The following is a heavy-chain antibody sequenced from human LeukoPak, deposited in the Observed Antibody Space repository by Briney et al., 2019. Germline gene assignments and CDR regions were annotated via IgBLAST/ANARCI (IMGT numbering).Heavy chain of an antibody. J-gene: IGHJ4*02. CDR2: IYYSGST. CDR1: GGSISSYY. V-gene: IGHV4-59*01. D-gene: IGHD1-14*01. CDR3: ARMWTGAYYFDY. Sequence: EPSETLSLTCTVSGGSISSYYWSWIRQPPGKGLEWIGYIYYSGSTNYNPSLKSRVTISVDTSKNQFSLKLSSVTAADTAVYYCARMWTGAYYFDYWGQGTLVTVSS.